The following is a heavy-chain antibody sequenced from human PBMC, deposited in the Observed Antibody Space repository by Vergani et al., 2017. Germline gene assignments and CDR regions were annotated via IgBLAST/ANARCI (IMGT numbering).Heavy chain of an antibody. CDR2: IWYDGSNK. V-gene: IGHV3-33*06. Sequence: QVQLVESGGGVVQPGRSLRLSCAASGFTFSSYGIHWVRQAPGKGLEWVAVIWYDGSNKFYADSVKGRFTISRDNSKNTLYLQMNSLRAEDTAVYYCAKGDIVVVVAALDYWGQGTLVTVSS. J-gene: IGHJ4*02. CDR1: GFTFSSYG. CDR3: AKGDIVVVVAALDY. D-gene: IGHD2-15*01.